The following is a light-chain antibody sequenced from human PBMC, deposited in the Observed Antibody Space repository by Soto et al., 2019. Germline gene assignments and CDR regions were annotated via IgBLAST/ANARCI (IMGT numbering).Light chain of an antibody. J-gene: IGKJ1*01. CDR3: LQTVAHPWT. CDR2: GVS. CDR1: QSLVFSDGKTY. Sequence: EIVMTQTPISLSVTPGQPASISWKSSQSLVFSDGKTYFYWYVQKPGQPPQLLIYGVSNRLSGVADRFSGSGSATYFSLTIIRVEADDVEVYYWLQTVAHPWTFGQGSKLE. V-gene: IGKV2D-29*01.